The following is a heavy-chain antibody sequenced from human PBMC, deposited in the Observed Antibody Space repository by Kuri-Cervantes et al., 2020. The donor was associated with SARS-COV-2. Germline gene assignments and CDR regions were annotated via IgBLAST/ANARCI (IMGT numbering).Heavy chain of an antibody. J-gene: IGHJ4*02. V-gene: IGHV3-21*01. D-gene: IGHD5-12*01. Sequence: RGSLRLSCAASGFTFSSYAMRWVRQAPGKGLEWVSSISSNSSYIYYADSVKGRFTISRDNAKNSLYLQMNSLRAEDTAVYYCARDIGGHDTRTFDYWGQGTLVTVSS. CDR3: ARDIGGHDTRTFDY. CDR2: ISSNSSYI. CDR1: GFTFSSYA.